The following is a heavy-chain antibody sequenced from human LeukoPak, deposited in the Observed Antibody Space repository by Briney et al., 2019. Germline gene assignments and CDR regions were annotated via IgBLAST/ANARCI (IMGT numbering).Heavy chain of an antibody. CDR1: GYTFTSYG. J-gene: IGHJ4*02. V-gene: IGHV1-18*01. Sequence: ASVTVSCKASGYTFTSYGISWVRQGPGQGLEWMGCISAYNGNTNYAQKLQGRGTITTDTTTSTAYMELRSLRSDDTAVYYCARDLYGDSIDYWGQGTLVTVSS. CDR3: ARDLYGDSIDY. D-gene: IGHD4-17*01. CDR2: ISAYNGNT.